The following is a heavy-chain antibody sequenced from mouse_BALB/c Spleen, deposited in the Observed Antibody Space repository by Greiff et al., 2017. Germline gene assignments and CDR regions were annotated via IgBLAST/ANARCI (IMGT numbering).Heavy chain of an antibody. CDR3: ATSTMITTNAMDY. D-gene: IGHD2-4*01. CDR2: IWAGGST. Sequence: QVQLKQSGPGLVAPSQSLSITCTVSGFSLTSYGVHWVRQPPGKGLEWLGVIWAGGSTNYNSALMSRLSISKDNSKSQVFLKMNSLQTDDTAMYYCATSTMITTNAMDYWGQGTSVTVSS. CDR1: GFSLTSYG. V-gene: IGHV2-9*02. J-gene: IGHJ4*01.